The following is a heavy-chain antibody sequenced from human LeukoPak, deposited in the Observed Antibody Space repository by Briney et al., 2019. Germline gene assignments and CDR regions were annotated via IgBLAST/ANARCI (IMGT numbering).Heavy chain of an antibody. J-gene: IGHJ4*02. CDR2: ISSSSSTI. Sequence: PGGSLRLSCAASGFTFSSYSMNWVRQAPGKGLEWVSYISSSSSTIYYADSVKGRFTISRDNAKNSLYLQMNSLRAEDTAVYYCARDERGGSKDFDYWGQGTLVTVSS. CDR3: ARDERGGSKDFDY. V-gene: IGHV3-48*01. CDR1: GFTFSSYS. D-gene: IGHD1-26*01.